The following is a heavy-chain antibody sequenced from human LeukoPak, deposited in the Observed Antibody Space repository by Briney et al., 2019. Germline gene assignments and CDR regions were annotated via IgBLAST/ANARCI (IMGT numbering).Heavy chain of an antibody. CDR2: INPNNGGT. V-gene: IGHV1-2*02. Sequence: ASVKVSCKASGYTFTGYYMHWVRQAPGQGLEWMGWINPNNGGTNYAQKFQGRVTMTRDTSISTAYMELSRLRSDDTAVYYCARDRRPYYYDSSGYLDWGQGTLVTVSS. D-gene: IGHD3-22*01. J-gene: IGHJ4*02. CDR3: ARDRRPYYYDSSGYLD. CDR1: GYTFTGYY.